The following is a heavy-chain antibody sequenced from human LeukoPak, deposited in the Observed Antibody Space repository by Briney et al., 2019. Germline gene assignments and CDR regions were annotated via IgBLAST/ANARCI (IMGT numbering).Heavy chain of an antibody. J-gene: IGHJ4*02. CDR3: ARELRFLEWFLDY. Sequence: GGSLRLSCAASGFTFSSYWMSWVRQAPGKGLEWVANIEQDGSEKYYVDSVKGRFTISRANAKNSLYLQMNSLRAEDTAVYYCARELRFLEWFLDYWGQGTLVTVSS. D-gene: IGHD3-3*01. V-gene: IGHV3-7*01. CDR2: IEQDGSEK. CDR1: GFTFSSYW.